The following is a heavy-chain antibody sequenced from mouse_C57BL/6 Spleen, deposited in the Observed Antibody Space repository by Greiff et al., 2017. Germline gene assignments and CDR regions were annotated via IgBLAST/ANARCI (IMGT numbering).Heavy chain of an antibody. J-gene: IGHJ2*01. CDR3: ARNYGSSYDFDY. CDR1: GYTFTSYW. Sequence: VQLQQPGAELVKPGASVKMSCKASGYTFTSYWITWVKQRPGQGLEWSGDIYPGSGRTNYNEKFKSKASLTVDPSSSTAYMQLSSLTSEDSAVYYCARNYGSSYDFDYWGQGTTLTVSS. D-gene: IGHD1-1*01. CDR2: IYPGSGRT. V-gene: IGHV1-55*01.